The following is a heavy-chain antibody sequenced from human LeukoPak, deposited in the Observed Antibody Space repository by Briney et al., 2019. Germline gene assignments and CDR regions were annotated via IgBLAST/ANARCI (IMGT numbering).Heavy chain of an antibody. J-gene: IGHJ4*02. D-gene: IGHD4-23*01. Sequence: GGSLRLSCSASGFTFSSYAMHCVRQAPGKGLEYVSAISSNGGSAYYADSVKGRFTISRDNSKNTLYLQMSSLRAEDTAVYYCVKGHYGGNSGYFDYWGQGTLVTVSS. CDR3: VKGHYGGNSGYFDY. CDR2: ISSNGGSA. CDR1: GFTFSSYA. V-gene: IGHV3-64D*09.